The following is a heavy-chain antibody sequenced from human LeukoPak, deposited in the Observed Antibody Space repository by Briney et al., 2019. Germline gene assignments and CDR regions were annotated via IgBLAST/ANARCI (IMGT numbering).Heavy chain of an antibody. V-gene: IGHV1-24*01. Sequence: ASVKVSCKVSGYTLTELSMHWVRQAPGKGLEWMVGFDPEDGETIYAQKFQGRVTMTEDTSTDTAYMELSSLRSEDTAVYYCATDYRYDYVWGFDFDYWGQGTLVTVSS. D-gene: IGHD3-16*01. J-gene: IGHJ4*02. CDR1: GYTLTELS. CDR2: FDPEDGET. CDR3: ATDYRYDYVWGFDFDY.